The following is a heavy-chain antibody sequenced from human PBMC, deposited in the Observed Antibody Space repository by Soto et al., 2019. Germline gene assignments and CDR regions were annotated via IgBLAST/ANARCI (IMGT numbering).Heavy chain of an antibody. CDR3: AREDRIAVAGTGGRGYYYYGMDV. D-gene: IGHD6-19*01. CDR2: IYYSGST. CDR1: CGSISSGDYY. Sequence: SETLSLTCTVSCGSISSGDYYWSWIRQPPGKGLEWIGYIYYSGSTYHNPSLKSRVTISVDTSKNQFSLKLSSVTAANTAVYYCAREDRIAVAGTGGRGYYYYGMDVWGQGTTVTVSS. V-gene: IGHV4-30-4*01. J-gene: IGHJ6*02.